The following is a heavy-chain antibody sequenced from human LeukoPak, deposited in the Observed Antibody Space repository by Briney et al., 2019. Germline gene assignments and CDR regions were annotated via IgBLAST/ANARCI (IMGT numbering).Heavy chain of an antibody. CDR1: GGSISDYF. CDR2: IFYGGNT. J-gene: IGHJ4*02. V-gene: IGHV4-59*01. D-gene: IGHD2-8*02. CDR3: ARGRYCAGGGCRLFDF. Sequence: SETLSLTRSVSGGSISDYFWSWIREPPGRGLEWIGYIFYGGNTKYNPSLKSRVAMSADASKNQYSPSLSSVTAADTAIYYCARGRYCAGGGCRLFDFWGQGTLVGVSS.